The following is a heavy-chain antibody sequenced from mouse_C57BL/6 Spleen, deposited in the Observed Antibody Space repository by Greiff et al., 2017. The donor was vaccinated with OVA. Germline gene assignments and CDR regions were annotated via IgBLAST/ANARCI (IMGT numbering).Heavy chain of an antibody. V-gene: IGHV2-6-1*01. CDR3: ARHYYGSSYWYFDV. CDR1: GFSLTSYG. Sequence: VKLMESGPGLVAPSQSLSISCTVSGFSLTSYGVHWVRQPPGKGLEWLVVIWSDGSTTYNSALKARLSISKDNSKSQVFLKMNSLQTDDTAIYYCARHYYGSSYWYFDVWGTGTTVTVSS. D-gene: IGHD1-1*01. CDR2: IWSDGST. J-gene: IGHJ1*03.